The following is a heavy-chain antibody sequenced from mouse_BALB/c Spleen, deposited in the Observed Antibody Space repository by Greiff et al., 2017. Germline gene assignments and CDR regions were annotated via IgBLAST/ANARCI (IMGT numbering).Heavy chain of an antibody. V-gene: IGHV5-6-5*01. J-gene: IGHJ1*01. CDR1: GFTFSSYA. CDR2: ISSGGST. Sequence: EVHLVESGGGLVKPGGSLKLSCAASGFTFSSYAMSWVRQTPEKRLEWVASISSGGSTYYPDSVKGRFTISRDNARNILYLQMSSLRSEDTAMYYCARGRGSSYYWYFDVWGAGTTVTVSS. D-gene: IGHD1-1*01. CDR3: ARGRGSSYYWYFDV.